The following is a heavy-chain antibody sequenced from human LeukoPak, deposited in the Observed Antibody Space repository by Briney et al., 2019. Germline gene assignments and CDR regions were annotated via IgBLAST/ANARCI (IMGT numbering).Heavy chain of an antibody. CDR1: GFTFSSYW. Sequence: PGGFLRLSCAVSGFTFSSYWMSWVRQAPGKGLVWVSRINNDGTTTNFAGSVKGRFTISRDNAKNTVYLQMNSLRAEDTAVYYCTRDITLTRGGRSDYWGQGTLVTVSS. V-gene: IGHV3-74*01. J-gene: IGHJ4*02. CDR3: TRDITLTRGGRSDY. CDR2: INNDGTTT. D-gene: IGHD3-10*01.